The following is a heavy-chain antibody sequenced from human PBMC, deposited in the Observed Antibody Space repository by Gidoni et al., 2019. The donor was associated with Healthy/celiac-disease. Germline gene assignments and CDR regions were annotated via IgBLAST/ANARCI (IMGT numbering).Heavy chain of an antibody. J-gene: IGHJ4*02. CDR2: IRSKANSYAT. D-gene: IGHD1-26*01. V-gene: IGHV3-73*01. Sequence: EVQLVESGGVLVQPGGSLKLSCAASGFTFSGSAMHWVRQASGKGLEWVGRIRSKANSYATAYAASVKGRFTISRDDSKNTAYLQMNSLKTEDTAVYYCTRPRVGAIPSGPSGLIRTKDDYWGQGTLVTVSS. CDR3: TRPRVGAIPSGPSGLIRTKDDY. CDR1: GFTFSGSA.